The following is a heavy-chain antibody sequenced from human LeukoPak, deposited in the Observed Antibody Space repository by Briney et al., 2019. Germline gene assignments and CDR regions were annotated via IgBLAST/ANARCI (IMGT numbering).Heavy chain of an antibody. V-gene: IGHV3-15*01. D-gene: IGHD3-22*01. CDR1: GFTFSDTW. CDR2: IKRKVDDETK. CDR3: TADTFESSRYSHDY. J-gene: IGHJ4*02. Sequence: GLLGLSCVTSGFTFSDTWMSWVRQAPGKGLEWVGRIKRKVDDETKNYAAPVRGRFTISRDDSKNTVYLKMDSLRTEDTAVYYCTADTFESSRYSHDYWGQGTLVTVSS.